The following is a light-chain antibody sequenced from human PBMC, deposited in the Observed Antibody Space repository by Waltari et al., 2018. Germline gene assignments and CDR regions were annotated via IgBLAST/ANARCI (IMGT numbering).Light chain of an antibody. V-gene: IGKV1-9*01. CDR3: QQLNRYPIS. CDR1: QDISTS. CDR2: AAS. J-gene: IGKJ5*01. Sequence: DIQLTQSPSFLSASVGDGVTFTCRASQDISTSLAWYQQKAGTAPKLLIYAASILQSGVPSRFSGSGSGTEFTLTISNLQPEDFATYYCQQLNRYPISFGQGTRL.